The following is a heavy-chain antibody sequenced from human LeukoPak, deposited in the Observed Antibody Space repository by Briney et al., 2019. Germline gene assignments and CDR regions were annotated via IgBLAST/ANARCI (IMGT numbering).Heavy chain of an antibody. Sequence: GGSLTLSCAASEFSVCSNYMTWLRQSPGKGVEGVSLIYSWCSTYYADSCEGRFTISRDKSKNTLYLQMNSLRAEDTAVYYCARGPSGYHNNGGQGTLVTVSS. D-gene: IGHD5-12*01. V-gene: IGHV3-66*01. CDR2: IYSWCST. J-gene: IGHJ4*02. CDR3: ARGPSGYHNN. CDR1: EFSVCSNY.